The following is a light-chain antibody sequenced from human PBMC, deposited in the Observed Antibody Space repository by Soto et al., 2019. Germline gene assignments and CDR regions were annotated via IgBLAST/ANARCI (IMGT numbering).Light chain of an antibody. J-gene: IGKJ4*01. V-gene: IGKV1-12*01. CDR1: QDIGNF. Sequence: ILMTQSPSSLSAFVGDRVTITCRASQDIGNFLAWYQQKPGKVPKLLIYAASSLQSGVPSRFSGSGSGTDFTLTISSLQPEDFATYYCQQANSFSLTFGGGTKVDIK. CDR2: AAS. CDR3: QQANSFSLT.